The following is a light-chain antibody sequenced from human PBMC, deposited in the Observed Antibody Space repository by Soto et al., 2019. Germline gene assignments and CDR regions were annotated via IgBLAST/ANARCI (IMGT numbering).Light chain of an antibody. J-gene: IGKJ2*01. Sequence: EIVMTQSPATLSVSPGERATLSCRASQNVGSNLAWYQQRPGQAPRLLIYGASTRATGIPARFTGSGSGTDFTLTISSLQSEDFAVYYCQHYNNWPPYTFVQGTKLEIK. CDR2: GAS. CDR1: QNVGSN. CDR3: QHYNNWPPYT. V-gene: IGKV3-15*01.